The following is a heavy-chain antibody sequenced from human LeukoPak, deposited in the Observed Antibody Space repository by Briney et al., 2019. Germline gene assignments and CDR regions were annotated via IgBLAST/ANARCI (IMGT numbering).Heavy chain of an antibody. D-gene: IGHD4-23*01. CDR2: IHNSVST. J-gene: IGHJ4*02. CDR1: GGSISSYF. CDR3: ARGSYGGSQDY. V-gene: IGHV4-59*01. Sequence: SETLSLTCTVSGGSISSYFWSWIRQPPGKGLEWIGNIHNSVSTNFHPSLKSRITISLDTPKNQFSLKLTSVTAADTAVYYCARGSYGGSQDYWGQGTLVTVSS.